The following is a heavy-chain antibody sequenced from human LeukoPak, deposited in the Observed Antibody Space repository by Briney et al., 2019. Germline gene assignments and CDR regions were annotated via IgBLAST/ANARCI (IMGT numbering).Heavy chain of an antibody. D-gene: IGHD3-3*01. V-gene: IGHV4-34*01. CDR1: GGSFSGYY. CDR3: ARYPSPITIVDY. Sequence: SETLSLTCAVYGGSFSGYYWSWIRQPPGKGLEWIGEINHSGSTNYNPPLKSRVTISVDTSKNQFSLKLSSVTAADTAVYYCARYPSPITIVDYWGQGTLVTVSS. J-gene: IGHJ4*02. CDR2: INHSGST.